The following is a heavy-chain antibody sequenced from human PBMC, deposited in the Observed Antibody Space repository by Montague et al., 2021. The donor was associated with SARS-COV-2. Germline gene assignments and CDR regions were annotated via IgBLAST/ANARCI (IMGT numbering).Heavy chain of an antibody. CDR3: AKPTLIFWFGKFTADAFDI. Sequence: SLRLSCAVSGFTFNNYGMHWVRQAPGKGLEWVAVISYEGSKIFYADSVEGRFTISRDSSKNTVYLQMNSLRAEDTAVYYCAKPTLIFWFGKFTADAFDIWGQGTMVTASS. D-gene: IGHD3-10*01. CDR1: GFTFNNYG. V-gene: IGHV3-30*18. J-gene: IGHJ3*02. CDR2: ISYEGSKI.